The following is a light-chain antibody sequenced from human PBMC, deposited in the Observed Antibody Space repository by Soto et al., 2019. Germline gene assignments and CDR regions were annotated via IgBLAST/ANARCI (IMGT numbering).Light chain of an antibody. V-gene: IGKV3-15*01. Sequence: EIVMTQSPATLSMSPGARATLSCRASQSVYSNLAWCQQKPGQTPRLLNYGSSTRATGIAARFSGGGSGTEFTFTISSLQSADFSVYYAPLYNIRPLACCGGTNV. CDR1: QSVYSN. J-gene: IGKJ4*01. CDR3: PLYNIRPLA. CDR2: GSS.